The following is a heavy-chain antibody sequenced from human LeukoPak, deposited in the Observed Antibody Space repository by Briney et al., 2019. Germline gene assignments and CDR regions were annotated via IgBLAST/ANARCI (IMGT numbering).Heavy chain of an antibody. CDR2: IYYSGST. CDR3: ASFDPMIVVAAFDY. Sequence: SETLSLTCTVSGGSISSYYWGWIRQPPGKGLEWIGSIYYSGSTYYNPSLKSRVTISVDTSKNQFSLKLSSVTAADTAVYYCASFDPMIVVAAFDYWGQGTLVTVSS. J-gene: IGHJ4*02. V-gene: IGHV4-39*01. D-gene: IGHD3-22*01. CDR1: GGSISSYY.